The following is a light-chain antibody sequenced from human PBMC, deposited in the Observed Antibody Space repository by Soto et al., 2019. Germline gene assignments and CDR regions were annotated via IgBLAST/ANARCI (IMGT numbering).Light chain of an antibody. V-gene: IGLV3-25*03. CDR1: ALPKQY. CDR3: QSADSSGTARI. J-gene: IGLJ2*01. Sequence: SYELTQPPSVSVSPGQTARITFSGDALPKQYAYWYQQKPGQAPMLVIYKDSERPSGIPERFSGSSSGTTVTLTISGVQAEDEADYHCQSADSSGTARIFGGGTKLTVL. CDR2: KDS.